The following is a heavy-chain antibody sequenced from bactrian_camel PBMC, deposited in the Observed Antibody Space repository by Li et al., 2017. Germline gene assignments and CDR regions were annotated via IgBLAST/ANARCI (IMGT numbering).Heavy chain of an antibody. J-gene: IGHJ4*01. D-gene: IGHD1*01. CDR3: ATKLTRFVPCSARMPGDFRF. V-gene: IGHV3S55*01. Sequence: HVQLVESGGGSVQAGGSLRLSCAPSGDTSRSRCMAWFRRAPGKEREAVATIDSGDQTLHADSVKGRFTVSQGSDKSGVFLQMSSLKPEDSGMYYCATKLTRFVPCSARMPGDFRFWGQGTQVTVS. CDR2: IDSGDQT. CDR1: GDTSRSRC.